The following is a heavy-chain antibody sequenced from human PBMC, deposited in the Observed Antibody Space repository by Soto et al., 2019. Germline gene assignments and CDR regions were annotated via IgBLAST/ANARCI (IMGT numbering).Heavy chain of an antibody. D-gene: IGHD1-20*01. CDR1: GFTFSTSS. V-gene: IGHV3-23*01. Sequence: EVQVLESGGDLVQPGGSLRLPCSVSGFTFSTSSMNWVRQAPGKALEWVSSISGSGDITYYADSVTGRFTTSRDHSQSTVYLQMNSLRVEDTAVYHCAKGWDITIADAFDLCGQGTMVTVSS. CDR2: ISGSGDIT. CDR3: AKGWDITIADAFDL. J-gene: IGHJ3*01.